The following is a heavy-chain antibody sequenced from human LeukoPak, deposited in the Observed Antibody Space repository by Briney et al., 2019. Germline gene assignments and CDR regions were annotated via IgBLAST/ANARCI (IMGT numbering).Heavy chain of an antibody. CDR1: GFTVSSNY. CDR2: ISTDGTTM. V-gene: IGHV3-48*01. CDR3: ARGPPLFDP. J-gene: IGHJ5*02. Sequence: GGSLRLSCAASGFTVSSNYMSWVRQAPGKGLEWVSYISTDGTTMYYADSVKGRFTISRDNAQNSLYLQMSSLRAEDTAVYYCARGPPLFDPWGQGTLVTVSS.